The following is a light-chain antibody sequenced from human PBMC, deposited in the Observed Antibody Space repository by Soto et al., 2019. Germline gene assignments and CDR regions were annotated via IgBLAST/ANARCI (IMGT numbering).Light chain of an antibody. CDR1: SSNIGRNT. J-gene: IGLJ3*02. V-gene: IGLV1-44*01. CDR3: AAWDDSLNAWA. Sequence: QSVLTQPPSASGTPGQRVTISCSGSSSNIGRNTVKWYRQLPGTAPKLLIGSSDQRPSGVPDRFSGSQSGTSASLAISGLQSEDEADYICAAWDDSLNAWAFGVWTQLTVL. CDR2: SSD.